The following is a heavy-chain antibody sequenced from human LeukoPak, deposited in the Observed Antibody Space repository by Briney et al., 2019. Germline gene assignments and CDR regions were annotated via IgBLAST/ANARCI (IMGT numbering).Heavy chain of an antibody. J-gene: IGHJ4*02. V-gene: IGHV3-33*08. CDR3: ARDNKNRALDY. Sequence: GGSLRLSCAASGFTFSSYGMHWVRQAPGKGPEWVAVIWYDGSDKYYAGPVKGRFTISRDISKNTLYLQVNSLRAEDTAVYYCARDNKNRALDYWGQGTLVTVSS. CDR2: IWYDGSDK. CDR1: GFTFSSYG. D-gene: IGHD1-14*01.